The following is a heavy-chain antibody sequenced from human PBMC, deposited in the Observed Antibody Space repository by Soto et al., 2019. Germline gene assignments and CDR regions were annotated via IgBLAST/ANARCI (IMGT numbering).Heavy chain of an antibody. CDR3: AKESPFGSGTYFDY. CDR1: RFTFSSYA. J-gene: IGHJ4*02. D-gene: IGHD3-10*01. V-gene: IGHV3-23*01. Sequence: EVQLLESGGGLVQPGGSLRLSCAASRFTFSSYAMSWVRQAPGKGLEWVSAISGSGGSTYYADSVKGRFTIARDNSKNTLYLEMNSLSAKDRAVYYCAKESPFGSGTYFDYWGQGTLVTVSS. CDR2: ISGSGGST.